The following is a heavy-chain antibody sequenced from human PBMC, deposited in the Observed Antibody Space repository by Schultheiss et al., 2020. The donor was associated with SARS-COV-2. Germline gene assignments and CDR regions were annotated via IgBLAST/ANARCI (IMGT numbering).Heavy chain of an antibody. V-gene: IGHV1-2*02. J-gene: IGHJ4*02. D-gene: IGHD4-11*01. CDR2: INPNSGGT. CDR3: ARFLAVTASDY. Sequence: ASVKVSCKASGYTFTSYGISWVRQAPGQGLEWMGWINPNSGGTNYAQKFQGRVTMTRDTSISTAYMELSRLRSDDTAVYYCARFLAVTASDYWGQGTLVTVSS. CDR1: GYTFTSYG.